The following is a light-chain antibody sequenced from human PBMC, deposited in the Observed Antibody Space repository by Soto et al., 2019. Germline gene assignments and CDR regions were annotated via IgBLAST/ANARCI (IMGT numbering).Light chain of an antibody. CDR1: SSDVGGFKY. CDR2: EVT. J-gene: IGLJ2*01. CDR3: YSYAGSNTGL. Sequence: QSALTQPRSVSGSPGQSVTISCTGTSSDVGGFKYVSWYQKHPGKAPKFKIYEVTQRPSGVPDRFSGSQSGNTASLTVSGPRAEDETDNYYYSYAGSNTGLFGGGTKVTVL. V-gene: IGLV2-11*01.